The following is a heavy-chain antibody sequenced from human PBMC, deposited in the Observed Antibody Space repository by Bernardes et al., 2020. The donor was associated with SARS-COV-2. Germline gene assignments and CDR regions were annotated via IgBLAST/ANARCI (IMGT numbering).Heavy chain of an antibody. CDR3: AHSPTITIFGVVIDYYYGMDV. J-gene: IGHJ6*02. D-gene: IGHD3-3*01. CDR1: GFSLSTSGVG. Sequence: TLVKPTQTLTLTCPFSGFSLSTSGVGVGWIRQPPGKALEWLALIYWNDDKRYSPSLKSRLTITKDTSKNQVVLTMTNMDPVDTATYYCAHSPTITIFGVVIDYYYGMDVWGQGTTVTVSS. V-gene: IGHV2-5*01. CDR2: IYWNDDK.